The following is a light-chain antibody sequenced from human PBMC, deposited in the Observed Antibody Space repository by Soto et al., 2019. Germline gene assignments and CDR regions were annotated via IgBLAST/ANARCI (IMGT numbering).Light chain of an antibody. Sequence: QSALTQPASVSVSPGQSITISCTGTSSDVGSYNYVSWYQQHPGKAPKLMIYEVSNRPSGVSNRFSGSKSGNTASLTISGLQAEDEADYYCSSYRSTSTLEVFGTGTKVTVL. CDR2: EVS. CDR1: SSDVGSYNY. CDR3: SSYRSTSTLEV. J-gene: IGLJ1*01. V-gene: IGLV2-14*01.